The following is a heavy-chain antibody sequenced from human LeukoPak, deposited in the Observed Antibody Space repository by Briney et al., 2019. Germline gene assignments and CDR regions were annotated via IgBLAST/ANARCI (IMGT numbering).Heavy chain of an antibody. V-gene: IGHV3-30*01. CDR3: AREFGELSSDY. CDR1: GFTFSSYA. J-gene: IGHJ4*02. CDR2: ISYDGSNK. Sequence: GGSLRLSCAASGFTFSSYAMHWVRQAPGKGLERVAVISYDGSNKYYADSVKGRFTISRDNSKNTLYLQMNSLRAEDTAVYYCAREFGELSSDYWGQGTLVTVSS. D-gene: IGHD3-10*01.